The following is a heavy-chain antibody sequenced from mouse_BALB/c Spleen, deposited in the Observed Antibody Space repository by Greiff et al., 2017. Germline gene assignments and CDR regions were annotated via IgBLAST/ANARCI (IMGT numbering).Heavy chain of an antibody. CDR2: IDTSDSYT. CDR1: GYTFTDYW. J-gene: IGHJ2*01. Sequence: QVQLQQPGAELVMPGASVKMSCKASGYTFTDYWMHWVKQRPGQGLEWIGAIDTSDSYTSYNQKFKGKATLTVDESSSTAYMQLSSLTSEDSAVYYCAIYYGYERGDRDYFDYWGQGTTLTVSS. CDR3: AIYYGYERGDRDYFDY. V-gene: IGHV1-69*01. D-gene: IGHD2-2*01.